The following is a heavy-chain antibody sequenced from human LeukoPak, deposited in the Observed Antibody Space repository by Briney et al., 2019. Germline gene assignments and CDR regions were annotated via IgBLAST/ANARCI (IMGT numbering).Heavy chain of an antibody. CDR3: AGYYDSSGYYWNFDAFDI. Sequence: SETLSLTCTVPGGSISSYYWSWIRQPAGKGLEWIGRIYTSGSTNYNPSLKSRVTMSVDTSKNQFSLKLSSVTAADTAVYYCAGYYDSSGYYWNFDAFDIWGQGTMVTVSS. J-gene: IGHJ3*02. D-gene: IGHD3-22*01. CDR1: GGSISSYY. V-gene: IGHV4-4*07. CDR2: IYTSGST.